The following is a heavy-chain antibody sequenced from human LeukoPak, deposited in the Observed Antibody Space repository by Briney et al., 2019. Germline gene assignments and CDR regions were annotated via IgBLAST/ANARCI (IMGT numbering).Heavy chain of an antibody. CDR3: ARDQALNIIVGVIVGAFDI. V-gene: IGHV4-30-2*01. J-gene: IGHJ3*02. CDR1: GGSISSGGYY. Sequence: SVTLSLTCTVSGGSISSGGYYWSWIRQPPGKGLEWIGYIYHSGSTYYNPSLKSRVTISVDRSKNQFSLKLSSVTAADTAVYYCARDQALNIIVGVIVGAFDIWGQGTVVTVSS. CDR2: IYHSGST. D-gene: IGHD3-16*02.